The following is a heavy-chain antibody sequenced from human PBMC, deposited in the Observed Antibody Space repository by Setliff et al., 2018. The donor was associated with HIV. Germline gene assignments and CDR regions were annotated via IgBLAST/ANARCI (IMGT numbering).Heavy chain of an antibody. D-gene: IGHD2-15*01. CDR2: VYNSGTT. J-gene: IGHJ1*01. V-gene: IGHV4-59*11. Sequence: SETLSLTCTVSGASSSSHYWSWIRQPPGKAPEWIGYVYNSGTTKYNPSLKSRVTISVDTSKNQFSLRLNSVTAADTAVYYCARVVVVAATPEYFQHWGQGTLVTVSS. CDR1: GASSSSHY. CDR3: ARVVVVAATPEYFQH.